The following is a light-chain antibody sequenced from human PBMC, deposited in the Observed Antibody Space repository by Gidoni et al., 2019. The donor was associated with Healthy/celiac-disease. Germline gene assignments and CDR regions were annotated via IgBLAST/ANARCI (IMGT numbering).Light chain of an antibody. CDR3: QAWDSSTAV. J-gene: IGLJ2*01. CDR2: QDS. V-gene: IGLV3-1*01. Sequence: SSEPTQPPSVPVSPGQTASITCSGDKLGDKYACWYQQKPGQSPVLVIYQDSKRPSGIPERFSGSNSGNTATLTISGTQAMDEADYYCQAWDSSTAVFGGGTKLPVL. CDR1: KLGDKY.